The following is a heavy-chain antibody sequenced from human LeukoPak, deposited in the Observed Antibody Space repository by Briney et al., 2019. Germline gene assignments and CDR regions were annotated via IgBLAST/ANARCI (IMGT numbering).Heavy chain of an antibody. Sequence: GGSLRLSCAASGFTVSSNYMSWVRQAPGKGLEWVSAIYSGGSTYYADSVKGRFTISRDNSKNTLYLQMNSLRAEDTAVYYCARAPRDDPYDSSGYFYFDYWGQGTLVTVSS. CDR1: GFTVSSNY. V-gene: IGHV3-53*01. CDR3: ARAPRDDPYDSSGYFYFDY. CDR2: IYSGGST. J-gene: IGHJ4*02. D-gene: IGHD3-22*01.